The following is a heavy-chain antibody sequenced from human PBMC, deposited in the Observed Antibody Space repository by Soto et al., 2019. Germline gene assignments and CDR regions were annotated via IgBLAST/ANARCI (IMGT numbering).Heavy chain of an antibody. CDR1: GGSISSSSYY. J-gene: IGHJ3*02. V-gene: IGHV4-39*01. Sequence: QLQLQESGPGLVKPSETLSLTCTVSGGSISSSSYYWGWIRQPPGKGLEWIGSIYYSGSTYYNPSLKSRVTISVDTSKNQFSLKLSSVTAADTAVYYCARLDSGSYWTPAFDIWGQGTMVTVSS. D-gene: IGHD1-26*01. CDR3: ARLDSGSYWTPAFDI. CDR2: IYYSGST.